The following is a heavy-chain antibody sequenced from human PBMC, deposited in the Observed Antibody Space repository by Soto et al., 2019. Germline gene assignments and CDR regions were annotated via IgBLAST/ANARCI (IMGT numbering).Heavy chain of an antibody. CDR3: ATLQLEVGDTYYGMDV. CDR1: GYSFTSYW. J-gene: IGHJ6*02. V-gene: IGHV5-51*07. Sequence: PGESLKISCKGSGYSFTSYWIGSVHQMPGKGLEWMGIIYPGDSDTRYSPSFQGQVTISADKSISTAYLQWSSLKASDTAMYYCATLQLEVGDTYYGMDVWGQGTTVTSP. D-gene: IGHD1-26*01. CDR2: IYPGDSDT.